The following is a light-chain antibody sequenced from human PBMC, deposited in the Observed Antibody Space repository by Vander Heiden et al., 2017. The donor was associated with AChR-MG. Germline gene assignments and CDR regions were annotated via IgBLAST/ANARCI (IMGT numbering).Light chain of an antibody. CDR1: TSTIRAGYD. Sequence: SVLTQPPSVSGAPGQRVIISCTRSTSTIRAGYDVHWYQQIRGTAPKLLSFANNNRPSAVPDRFSGVKSSTSASLAITGLQAEDEAVYYCQSYDSGMSGSGVFGGGTTLTVL. CDR2: ANN. J-gene: IGLJ3*02. CDR3: QSYDSGMSGSGV. V-gene: IGLV1-40*01.